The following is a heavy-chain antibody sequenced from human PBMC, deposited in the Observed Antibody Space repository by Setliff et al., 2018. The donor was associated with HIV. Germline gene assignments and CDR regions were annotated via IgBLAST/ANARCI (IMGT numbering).Heavy chain of an antibody. CDR1: GYTFTSYG. CDR3: ARCGPNYDSSGYYYMDV. Sequence: ASVKVSCKASGYTFTSYGNSWVRQATGQGLEWMGWISAYNGNTNYAQKLQGRVTMTTDTSTSTAYMELRSLRSDDTAVYYCARCGPNYDSSGYYYMDVWGKGTTVTVSS. D-gene: IGHD3-22*01. V-gene: IGHV1-18*01. J-gene: IGHJ6*03. CDR2: ISAYNGNT.